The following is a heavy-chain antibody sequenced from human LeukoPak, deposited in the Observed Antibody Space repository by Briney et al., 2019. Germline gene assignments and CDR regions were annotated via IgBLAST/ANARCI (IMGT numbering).Heavy chain of an antibody. Sequence: PGGSLRLSCAASGFTFSSYWMSWVRQAPGKGLEWVANIKQDGSEKYYVDSVKGRFTISRDNAKNSLYLQMNSLRAEDTALYYCAKGGDVDILNSHDAFDIWGQGTMVTVSS. CDR2: IKQDGSEK. D-gene: IGHD3-9*01. CDR3: AKGGDVDILNSHDAFDI. J-gene: IGHJ3*02. V-gene: IGHV3-7*03. CDR1: GFTFSSYW.